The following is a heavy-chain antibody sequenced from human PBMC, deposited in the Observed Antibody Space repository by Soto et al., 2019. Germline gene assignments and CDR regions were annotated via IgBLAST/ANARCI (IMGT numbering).Heavy chain of an antibody. CDR3: ASAAAGISYYYGMDV. D-gene: IGHD6-13*01. J-gene: IGHJ6*02. CDR2: ISWNSGSI. CDR1: GFTFDDYA. Sequence: EVQLVESGGGLVQPGRSLRLSCAASGFTFDDYAMHWVRQAPGKGLEWVSGISWNSGSIGYADSVKGRFTISRDNAKNSLYLQMNSLRADDTALYYCASAAAGISYYYGMDVWGQGTTVTVSS. V-gene: IGHV3-9*01.